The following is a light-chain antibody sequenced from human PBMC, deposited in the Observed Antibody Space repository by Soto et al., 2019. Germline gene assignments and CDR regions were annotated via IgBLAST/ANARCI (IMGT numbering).Light chain of an antibody. V-gene: IGKV1-39*01. J-gene: IGKJ1*01. CDR3: QQSYSTPPAT. CDR2: AAS. CDR1: QGIRND. Sequence: QSQSSLSASVGDYVALTSLASQGIRNDLGWYQQKPGKAPKRLIYAASTLESGVPSRFSGSGSGTDFTLTISSLQPEDFATYSCQQSYSTPPATFGRGTKVDI.